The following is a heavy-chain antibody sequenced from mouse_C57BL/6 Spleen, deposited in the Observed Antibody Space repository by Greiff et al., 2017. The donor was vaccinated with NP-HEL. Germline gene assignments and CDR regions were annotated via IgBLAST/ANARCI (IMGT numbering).Heavy chain of an antibody. D-gene: IGHD2-1*01. V-gene: IGHV7-3*01. J-gene: IGHJ2*01. Sequence: EVKLVESGGGLVQPGGSLSLSCAASGFTFTDYYMSWVRQPPGKALEWLGFIRNKANGYTTEYSASVKGRFTISRDNSQSILYLQMNALRAEDSATYYCARLIIYYGNYGPFDYWGQGTTLTVSS. CDR1: GFTFTDYY. CDR3: ARLIIYYGNYGPFDY. CDR2: IRNKANGYTT.